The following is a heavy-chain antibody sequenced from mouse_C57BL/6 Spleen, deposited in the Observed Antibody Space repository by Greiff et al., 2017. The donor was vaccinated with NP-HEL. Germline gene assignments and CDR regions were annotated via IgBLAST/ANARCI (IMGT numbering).Heavy chain of an antibody. CDR3: ASGNGLMDY. CDR1: GYTFTSYW. V-gene: IGHV1-50*01. J-gene: IGHJ4*01. CDR2: IDPSDSYT. Sequence: QVQLQQPGAELVKPGASVKLSCKASGYTFTSYWMQWVKQRPGQGLEWIGEIDPSDSYTNYNQKFKGKATLTVDTSSSTAYMQLSSLTSEDSAVYYCASGNGLMDYWGQGTSVTVSA. D-gene: IGHD1-1*02.